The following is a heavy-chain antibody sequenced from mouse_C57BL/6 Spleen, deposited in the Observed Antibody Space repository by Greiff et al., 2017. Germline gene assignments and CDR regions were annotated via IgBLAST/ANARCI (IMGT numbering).Heavy chain of an antibody. CDR3: ARGLGGDY. CDR2: IYPGDGDT. Sequence: QVQLKQSGAELVKPGASVKISCKASGYAFSGYWMNWVKQRPGTGLEWIGQIYPGDGDTNYNGKFKGKATLTADKSSSTAYMQLSSLTTEDSAVYFCARGLGGDYWGQGTTLTVSS. J-gene: IGHJ2*01. D-gene: IGHD4-1*01. V-gene: IGHV1-80*01. CDR1: GYAFSGYW.